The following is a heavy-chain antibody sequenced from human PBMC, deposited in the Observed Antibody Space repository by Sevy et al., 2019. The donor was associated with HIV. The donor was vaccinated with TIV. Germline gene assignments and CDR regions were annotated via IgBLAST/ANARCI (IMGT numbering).Heavy chain of an antibody. Sequence: GGSLRLSCAASGFTFSSYAMHWVRQAPGKGLEWVAVISYDGSNKYYADSVKGRFIISRDNSKNTLYLQMNSLRAEDTAVYYCARDNLGYCISTSCPAWFDPWGQGTLVTVSS. CDR2: ISYDGSNK. D-gene: IGHD2-2*01. V-gene: IGHV3-30-3*01. CDR1: GFTFSSYA. J-gene: IGHJ5*02. CDR3: ARDNLGYCISTSCPAWFDP.